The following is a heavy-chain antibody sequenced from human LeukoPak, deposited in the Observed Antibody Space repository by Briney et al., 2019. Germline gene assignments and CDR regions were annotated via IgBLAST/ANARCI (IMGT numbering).Heavy chain of an antibody. CDR1: GFTFSSYW. CDR2: INSDGNTT. D-gene: IGHD2-8*01. CDR3: ARSYGLDY. Sequence: GGSPRLSCAASGFTFSSYWMHWVRQAPGKGLVWVSRINSDGNTTNYADSVKGRFTISRDNAKNTLYLQMNSLRVEDTAAYYCARSYGLDYWGQGTLVTVSS. J-gene: IGHJ4*02. V-gene: IGHV3-74*01.